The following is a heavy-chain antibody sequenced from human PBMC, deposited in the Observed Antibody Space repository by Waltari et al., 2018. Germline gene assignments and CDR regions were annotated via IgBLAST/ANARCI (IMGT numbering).Heavy chain of an antibody. CDR1: EYTFASSS. D-gene: IGHD2-21*01. CDR3: ATDTGALWMDV. V-gene: IGHV1-46*01. CDR2: INPSGGST. Sequence: QVQLVQSGAEVKKPGASVKISCKTSEYTFASSSVHWVRQAPGQGLEWMGKINPSGGSTIYAQRFQGRVTMTRDTSTSTVYMELSSLKSEDTAVYYCATDTGALWMDVWGQGTTVTVSS. J-gene: IGHJ6*02.